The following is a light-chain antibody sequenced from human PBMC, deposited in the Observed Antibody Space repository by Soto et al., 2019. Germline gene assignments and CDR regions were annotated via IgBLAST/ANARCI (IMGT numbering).Light chain of an antibody. CDR3: CSYAGSYTYG. J-gene: IGLJ1*01. V-gene: IGLV2-11*01. CDR2: DVT. Sequence: HSSLTQPRSVSGSPGRSVTISCTGTSSDVGAYNYVSRFQQHPGKAPKLMIYDVTKRPSGVPDRFSGSKSDNTASLTISGLQAEDEADYYCCSYAGSYTYGFGTGTRSPS. CDR1: SSDVGAYNY.